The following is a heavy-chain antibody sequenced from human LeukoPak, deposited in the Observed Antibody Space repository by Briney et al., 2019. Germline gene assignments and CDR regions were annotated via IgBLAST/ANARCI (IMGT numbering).Heavy chain of an antibody. J-gene: IGHJ4*02. Sequence: PSETLSLTCTVSGGSIRSSSYYWGSIRQPPGKGLKWIGSIYYSGSTYYNASLKSRGTISVDTSKNQFSLKLNSVTAADTAVYFCARQVVAVAGTGYFDYWGQGTLVTVSS. CDR2: IYYSGST. CDR1: GGSIRSSSYY. D-gene: IGHD6-19*01. V-gene: IGHV4-39*01. CDR3: ARQVVAVAGTGYFDY.